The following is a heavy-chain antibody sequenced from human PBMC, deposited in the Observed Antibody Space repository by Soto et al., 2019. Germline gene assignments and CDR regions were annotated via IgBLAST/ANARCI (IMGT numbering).Heavy chain of an antibody. CDR3: ARNLRGSWFDP. J-gene: IGHJ5*02. CDR1: GFSLSNARMG. D-gene: IGHD3-16*01. V-gene: IGHV2-26*01. Sequence: QVTLKESGPVLVKPTETLTLTCTASGFSLSNARMGVSWIRQPPGKALEWLAHIFSNDEKSYSTSLKSRLTISKDTSKSQVVLTMTNMDPVDTATYYCARNLRGSWFDPWGQGTLVTVSS. CDR2: IFSNDEK.